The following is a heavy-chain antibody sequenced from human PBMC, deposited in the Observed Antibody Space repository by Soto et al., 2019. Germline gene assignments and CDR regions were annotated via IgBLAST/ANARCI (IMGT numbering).Heavy chain of an antibody. CDR3: ARQTAVAGPHNTRFDL. Sequence: GGSLRLSCATSGFIFNYYGMHLVRQSPGSGLEWVAFIQYDGTKKDYGDSVRGRFTISRDSSKNTLYLQMNSLRAEDTAVYYCARQTAVAGPHNTRFDLWGQGTLITFSS. V-gene: IGHV3-30*02. CDR2: IQYDGTKK. J-gene: IGHJ4*02. CDR1: GFIFNYYG. D-gene: IGHD6-19*01.